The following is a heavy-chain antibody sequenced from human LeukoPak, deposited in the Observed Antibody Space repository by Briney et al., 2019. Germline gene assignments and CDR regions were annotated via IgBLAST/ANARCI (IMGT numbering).Heavy chain of an antibody. Sequence: SETLSLTCTVSGGSISSSSYSWGWIRQPPGKGLEWIGSIYYSGSTYYNPSLKSRVTISVDTSKNQFSLKLSSVTAADTAVYYCARAPRVVGATKGFDYWGQGTLVTVSS. V-gene: IGHV4-39*01. J-gene: IGHJ4*02. D-gene: IGHD1-26*01. CDR3: ARAPRVVGATKGFDY. CDR2: IYYSGST. CDR1: GGSISSSSYS.